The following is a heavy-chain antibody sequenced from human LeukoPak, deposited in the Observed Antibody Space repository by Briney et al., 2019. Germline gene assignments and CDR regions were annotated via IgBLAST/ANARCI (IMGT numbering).Heavy chain of an antibody. CDR2: IYYSGST. V-gene: IGHV4-59*11. J-gene: IGHJ6*03. Sequence: SETLSLTCTVSGGSISSHYWSRIRQPPGKGLEWIGYIYYSGSTNYNPSLKSRVTISVDTSKNQFSLKLSSVTAAHTAVYYCARAEQLDYYHYYMDVWGKGTTVTVFS. D-gene: IGHD6-6*01. CDR3: ARAEQLDYYHYYMDV. CDR1: GGSISSHY.